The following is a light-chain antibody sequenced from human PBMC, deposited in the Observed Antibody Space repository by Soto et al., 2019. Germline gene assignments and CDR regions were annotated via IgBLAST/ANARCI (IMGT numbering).Light chain of an antibody. J-gene: IGKJ2*01. CDR3: QQYNNWPPYT. CDR1: QSISSSH. CDR2: GAS. Sequence: EIVLTQSPGTLSLSPGERATLSCRASQSISSSHLAWYQQKPGQAPRLLMYGASTRATGIPARFSGSGSGTEFTLTISSLQSEDFAVYYCQQYNNWPPYTFGQGTKLEIK. V-gene: IGKV3-15*01.